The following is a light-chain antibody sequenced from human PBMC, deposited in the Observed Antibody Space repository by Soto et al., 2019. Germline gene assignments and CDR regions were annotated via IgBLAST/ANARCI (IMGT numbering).Light chain of an antibody. CDR3: CSYTSSTTPL. V-gene: IGLV1-40*01. J-gene: IGLJ2*01. Sequence: QSVLTQPPSVSGAPGQRVTISCTGSSSNIGAGYDVNWYQQLPGTAPKLLIFGDSNRPSGVPDRFSGSKSGTSASLAITGLQADDEADYYCCSYTSSTTPLFGGGTKLTVL. CDR1: SSNIGAGYD. CDR2: GDS.